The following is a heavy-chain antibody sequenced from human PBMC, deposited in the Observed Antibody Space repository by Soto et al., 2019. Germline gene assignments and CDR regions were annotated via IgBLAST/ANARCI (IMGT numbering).Heavy chain of an antibody. D-gene: IGHD6-19*01. CDR2: IIPILGIA. J-gene: IGHJ4*02. Sequence: QVQLVQSGAEVKKPGSSVKVSCKASGGTFSSYTISWVRQAPGQRLEWMGRIIPILGIANYAQKFQGRVTITADKSTSTAYMELSSLRSEDTAVYYCARGGVAVAGNDYWGQGTLVTVSS. CDR3: ARGGVAVAGNDY. CDR1: GGTFSSYT. V-gene: IGHV1-69*02.